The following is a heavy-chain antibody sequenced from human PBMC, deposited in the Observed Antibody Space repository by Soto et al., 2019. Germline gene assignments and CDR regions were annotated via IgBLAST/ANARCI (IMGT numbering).Heavy chain of an antibody. CDR2: IWYDGSNK. J-gene: IGHJ3*02. Sequence: QVQLVESGGGVVQPGRSLRLSCAASGFTFSSYGMHWVRQAPGKGLEWVAVIWYDGSNKYYADSVKGRFTISRDNSKNTLYLQMNSLRAEDTAVYYCARDGGLRFLEWVDAFDIWGQGTMVTVSS. V-gene: IGHV3-33*01. CDR3: ARDGGLRFLEWVDAFDI. CDR1: GFTFSSYG. D-gene: IGHD3-3*01.